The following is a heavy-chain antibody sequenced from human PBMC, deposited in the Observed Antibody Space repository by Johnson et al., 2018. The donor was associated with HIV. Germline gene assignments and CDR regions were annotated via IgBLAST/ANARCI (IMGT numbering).Heavy chain of an antibody. J-gene: IGHJ3*02. D-gene: IGHD1-26*01. CDR2: IYSGGST. CDR1: GFTVSSNY. Sequence: VQLVESGGGLIQPGGSLRLSCAASGFTVSSNYMSWVRQAPGKGLEWVSVIYSGGSTYYADSVKGLFTISRDNSKNTLYLQMNSLRAEDTAVYYCARDTYREVAFDILGQGTMVTVSS. V-gene: IGHV3-53*01. CDR3: ARDTYREVAFDI.